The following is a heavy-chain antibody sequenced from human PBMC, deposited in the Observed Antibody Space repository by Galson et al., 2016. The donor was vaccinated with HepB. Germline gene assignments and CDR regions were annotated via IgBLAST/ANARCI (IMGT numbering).Heavy chain of an antibody. Sequence: SVKASCKASGYPFIDYSIHWVRQAPGQGLEWMAYIHPTSDGTHYAQKFQGRARVTRDSSITTAYMELSSLTSDDTAVYYCARHWGGSSDYWGQGTLVTVSS. CDR3: ARHWGGSSDY. CDR2: IHPTSDGT. CDR1: GYPFIDYS. D-gene: IGHD1-26*01. V-gene: IGHV1-2*02. J-gene: IGHJ4*02.